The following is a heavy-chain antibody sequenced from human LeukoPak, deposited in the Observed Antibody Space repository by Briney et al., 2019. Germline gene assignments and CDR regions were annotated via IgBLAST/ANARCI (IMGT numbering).Heavy chain of an antibody. CDR2: ISAYNGNT. CDR3: AGGYQLLSYRWCMDV. J-gene: IGHJ6*02. V-gene: IGHV1-18*01. CDR1: GYTFTSYG. Sequence: ASVKVSCKASGYTFTSYGISWVRQAPGRGLEWMGWISAYNGNTNYAQKLQGRVTMTTDTSTSTAYMELRSLRSDDTAVYYCAGGYQLLSYRWCMDVWGQGTTVTVSS. D-gene: IGHD2-2*01.